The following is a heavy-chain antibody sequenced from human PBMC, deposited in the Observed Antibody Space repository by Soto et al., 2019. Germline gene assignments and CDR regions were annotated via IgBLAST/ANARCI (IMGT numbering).Heavy chain of an antibody. CDR3: AREGTFYTAFDI. V-gene: IGHV1-2*02. D-gene: IGHD3-16*01. CDR1: GYTFTSYY. Sequence: ASVKVSCKASGYTFTSYYIHWLRQAPGQGLEWMGWVNPNRGGTSYAQKFQGRVTVTRDTSISTAYMELSRLRSDDTAVYYCAREGTFYTAFDIWGQGTMVTVSS. CDR2: VNPNRGGT. J-gene: IGHJ3*02.